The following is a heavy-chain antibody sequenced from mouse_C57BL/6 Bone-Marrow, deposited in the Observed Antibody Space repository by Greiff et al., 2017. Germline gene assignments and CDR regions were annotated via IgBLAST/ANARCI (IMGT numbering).Heavy chain of an antibody. CDR1: GFTFSSYG. CDR3: ARDGYDYDY. V-gene: IGHV5-4*01. J-gene: IGHJ2*01. CDR2: ISDGGSYT. Sequence: EVQLVESGGDLVKPGGSLKLSCAASGFTFSSYGMSWVRQTPDKRLEWVATISDGGSYTYYPDTVKGRFTISRDNAKNNLYLQMSHLKSEDTAMYYCARDGYDYDYWGQGTTLTVSS. D-gene: IGHD2-4*01.